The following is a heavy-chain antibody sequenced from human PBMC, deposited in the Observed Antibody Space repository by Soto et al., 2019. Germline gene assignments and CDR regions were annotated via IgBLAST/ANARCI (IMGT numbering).Heavy chain of an antibody. CDR2: INPNSGGT. J-gene: IGHJ5*02. D-gene: IGHD2-15*01. Sequence: ASVKVSCKASGYTFTGYYMHWVRQAPGQRLERMGWINPNSGGTNYAQKFQGWVTMTRDTSISTAYMELSRLRSDDTAVYYCALRDHKGYCSGGSCYDGFDPWGQGTQVTVSS. CDR3: ALRDHKGYCSGGSCYDGFDP. V-gene: IGHV1-2*04. CDR1: GYTFTGYY.